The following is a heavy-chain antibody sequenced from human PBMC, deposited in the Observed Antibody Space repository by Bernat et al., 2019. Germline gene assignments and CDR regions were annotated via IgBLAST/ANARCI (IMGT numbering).Heavy chain of an antibody. V-gene: IGHV3-66*01. Sequence: VQLVESGGGLVKPGGSLRLSCAASGFTFSDYYMSWVRQAPGKGLEWVSVIYSGGTTNYADSVKGRFAISRDNSRNTLYLLMNSLTAGDTAMYFCARGPPSVMSWGQGTLVTVSS. J-gene: IGHJ4*02. CDR3: ARGPPSVMS. CDR1: GFTFSDYY. CDR2: IYSGGTT. D-gene: IGHD2-8*01.